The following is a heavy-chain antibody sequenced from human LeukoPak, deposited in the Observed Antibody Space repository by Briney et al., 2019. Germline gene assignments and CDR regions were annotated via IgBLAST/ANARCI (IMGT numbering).Heavy chain of an antibody. J-gene: IGHJ4*02. V-gene: IGHV4-34*01. D-gene: IGHD5-24*01. CDR3: ASVAMATAYFDH. CDR1: GGSFSGYY. CDR2: INHSGST. Sequence: PSETLSLTCAVYGGSFSGYYRSWIRQPPGEGLEWIGEINHSGSTNYNPSLKSRVTISVDTSKNQLSLKLSSVTAADTAVYHCASVAMATAYFDHWGQGALVTVSS.